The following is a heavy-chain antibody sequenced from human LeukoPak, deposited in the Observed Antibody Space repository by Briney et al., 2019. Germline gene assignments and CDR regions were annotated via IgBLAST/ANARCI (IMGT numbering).Heavy chain of an antibody. CDR2: TRNKANGYTT. V-gene: IGHV3-72*01. D-gene: IGHD3-22*01. J-gene: IGHJ4*02. CDR1: GFTFSDHY. CDR3: ARVGNSGGYYNPLDY. Sequence: WGSLRLSCAASGFTFSDHYTDWVRQAPGKGLEWVGRTRNKANGYTTEYAASVKDRFTMSRDDSKNSVYLQMNSLKTEDTAVYYCARVGNSGGYYNPLDYWGQGTLVTVSS.